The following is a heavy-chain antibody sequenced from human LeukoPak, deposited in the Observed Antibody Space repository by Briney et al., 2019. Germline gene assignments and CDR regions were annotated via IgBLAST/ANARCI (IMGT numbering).Heavy chain of an antibody. V-gene: IGHV3-21*01. CDR3: ARDQVDYYFDY. CDR2: ISSSSSYI. J-gene: IGHJ4*02. Sequence: SGGSLRLSCAASGFTFSSYSMNWVRQAPGKGLEWVSSISSSSSYIYYADSVKGRFTISRDNAKNSLYLQMNSLRAEDTAAYYCARDQVDYYFDYWGQGTLVTVSS. CDR1: GFTFSSYS.